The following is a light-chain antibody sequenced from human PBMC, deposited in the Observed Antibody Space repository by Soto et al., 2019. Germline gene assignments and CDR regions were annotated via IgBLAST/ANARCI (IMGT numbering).Light chain of an antibody. V-gene: IGLV2-11*01. CDR1: SSDVGAYKY. Sequence: ALTQPRSVSGSPGQSVTISCTGTSSDVGAYKYVSWYQQHPDKAPKLIIYDVSQRPSGVPDRFSGSKSGNTASLTISGLQTEDEADYYCCSYAGTYIYVVFGGGTKVTVL. CDR2: DVS. J-gene: IGLJ2*01. CDR3: CSYAGTYIYVV.